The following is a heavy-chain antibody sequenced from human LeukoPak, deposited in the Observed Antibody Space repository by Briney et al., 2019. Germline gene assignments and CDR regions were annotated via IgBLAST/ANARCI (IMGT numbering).Heavy chain of an antibody. Sequence: PGGSLRLSSGASGFTFSTYGMNWLGQAPGKGLEWVSYISSSSTTIYYADSVKGRFTISRDNAKNSLYLQMNSLRAEDTAIYYSVRMSHGYSDYYWGQGTLVTVSS. J-gene: IGHJ4*02. CDR3: VRMSHGYSDYY. D-gene: IGHD5-18*01. CDR1: GFTFSTYG. V-gene: IGHV3-48*01. CDR2: ISSSSTTI.